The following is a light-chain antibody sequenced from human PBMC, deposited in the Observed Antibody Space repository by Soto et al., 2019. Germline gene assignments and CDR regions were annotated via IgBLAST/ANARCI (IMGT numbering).Light chain of an antibody. V-gene: IGLV2-14*01. CDR2: DVN. CDR3: SSYAGTNTLVL. J-gene: IGLJ2*01. Sequence: QSALTQPASVSGSPGQSITISCTGTSSDIGGYNYVSWFQQHPGKAPKLIIYDVNNRPSGVSNRFSGSKSGTTASLAISGLQAEDEAEYFCSSYAGTNTLVLFGGWTKLTVL. CDR1: SSDIGGYNY.